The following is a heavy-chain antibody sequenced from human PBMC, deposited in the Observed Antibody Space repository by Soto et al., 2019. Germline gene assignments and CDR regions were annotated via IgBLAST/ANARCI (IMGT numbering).Heavy chain of an antibody. D-gene: IGHD6-19*01. J-gene: IGHJ4*02. CDR3: ARGSYYSGWV. V-gene: IGHV6-1*01. CDR2: TYYRSKWYS. Sequence: HTLSLTCAISGDSVSSTSAAWSWIRQSPSRGLEWLGRTYYRSKWYSDYAVSVKSRITINPDTSKNQFSLQLNSVTPEDTAVYYCARGSYYSGWVWGQGTLVTVSS. CDR1: GDSVSSTSAA.